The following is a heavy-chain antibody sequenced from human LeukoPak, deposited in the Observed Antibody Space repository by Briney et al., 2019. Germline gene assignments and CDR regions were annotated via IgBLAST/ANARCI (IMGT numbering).Heavy chain of an antibody. CDR3: ARVGRYGSGSSD. CDR2: MNPNSGNT. CDR1: GYTFTSYD. D-gene: IGHD3-10*01. V-gene: IGHV1-8*01. Sequence: ASVKVSCKASGYTFTSYDINWVRQAPGQGLEWMGWMNPNSGNTGYAQKFQGRVTITRNTSISTAYMELSSLRSEDTAVYYCARVGRYGSGSSDWGQGTLVTVSS. J-gene: IGHJ4*02.